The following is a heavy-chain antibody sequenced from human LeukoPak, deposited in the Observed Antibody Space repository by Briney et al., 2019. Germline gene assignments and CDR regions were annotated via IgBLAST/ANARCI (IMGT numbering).Heavy chain of an antibody. J-gene: IGHJ4*02. CDR2: ISGSGGST. Sequence: GASLRLSCAASGFTFSSYAMSWVRQAPGKGLEWVSAISGSGGSTYYADSVKGRFTIYRDNSKNTLYLQMNSLRAEDTAVYYCAKDKWYYYDSSGYYHDYWGQGTLVTVSS. D-gene: IGHD3-22*01. CDR3: AKDKWYYYDSSGYYHDY. CDR1: GFTFSSYA. V-gene: IGHV3-23*01.